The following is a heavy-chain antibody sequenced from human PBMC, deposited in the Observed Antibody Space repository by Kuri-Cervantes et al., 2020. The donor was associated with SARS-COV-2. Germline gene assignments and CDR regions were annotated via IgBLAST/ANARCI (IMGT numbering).Heavy chain of an antibody. Sequence: GGSLRLSCAASGFTFSSYAMHWVRQAPGKGLEYVSAISSNGGSTYYADSVKGRFTISRDNSKNRLYLQMNSLRAEDTAVYYCAREGLTLGDGAFDIWGQGTMVTVSS. V-gene: IGHV3-64*02. D-gene: IGHD3-10*01. CDR3: AREGLTLGDGAFDI. J-gene: IGHJ3*02. CDR1: GFTFSSYA. CDR2: ISSNGGST.